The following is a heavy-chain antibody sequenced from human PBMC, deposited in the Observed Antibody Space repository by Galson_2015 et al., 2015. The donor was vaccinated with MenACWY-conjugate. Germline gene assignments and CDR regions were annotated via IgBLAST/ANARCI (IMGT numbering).Heavy chain of an antibody. Sequence: SVKVSCKASGGTFRRHAISWVRQAPGQGLEWMGWINTNTGNPTNDQGFTGRFDFSLDTSVSTAYLQISNLKAEDTAVYYCARIGWRECELGCRGGSCYFFDYWGQGTLVTVSS. CDR3: ARIGWRECELGCRGGSCYFFDY. J-gene: IGHJ4*02. CDR2: INTNTGNP. V-gene: IGHV7-4-1*02. D-gene: IGHD2-15*01. CDR1: GGTFRRHA.